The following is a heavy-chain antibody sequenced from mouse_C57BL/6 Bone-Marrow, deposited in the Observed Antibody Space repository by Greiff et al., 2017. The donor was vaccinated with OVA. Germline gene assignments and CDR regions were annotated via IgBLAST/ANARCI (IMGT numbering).Heavy chain of an antibody. CDR3: SSPIYYGNYAMDY. CDR1: GFSLTSYG. V-gene: IGHV2-6*03. J-gene: IGHJ4*01. Sequence: QVQLQQSGPGLVAPSQSLSITCTVSGFSLTSYGVHWVRQPPGKGLEWLVVIWSDGSTTYNSALKSRLRISKDNSKSQVFLKINSLQTDDTAMYYCSSPIYYGNYAMDYWGQGTSVTVSS. CDR2: IWSDGST. D-gene: IGHD2-1*01.